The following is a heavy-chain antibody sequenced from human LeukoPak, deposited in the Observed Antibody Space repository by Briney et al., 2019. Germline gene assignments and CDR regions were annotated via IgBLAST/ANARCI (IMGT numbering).Heavy chain of an antibody. CDR1: GDSVSSNNGA. Sequence: SQTLPVTCAISGDSVSSNNGAWNWIRQSPSRGLEWLGRTYYRSKWYNDYAAFIQGRITINPDTSKNQFSLQLNSVTPEDTAVYYCARDLGTSGWYTFDFWGQGTLVTVSS. J-gene: IGHJ4*02. CDR3: ARDLGTSGWYTFDF. D-gene: IGHD6-19*01. CDR2: TYYRSKWYN. V-gene: IGHV6-1*01.